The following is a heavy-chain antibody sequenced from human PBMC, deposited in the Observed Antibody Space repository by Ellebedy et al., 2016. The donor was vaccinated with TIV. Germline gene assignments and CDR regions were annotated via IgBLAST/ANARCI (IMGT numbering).Heavy chain of an antibody. D-gene: IGHD6-13*01. CDR2: IYPGQSDS. CDR3: ARHPVGEQQNAFDI. V-gene: IGHV5-51*01. CDR1: GYNFATNW. J-gene: IGHJ3*02. Sequence: GESLKISXKASGYNFATNWIGWLRHVPGKGLEWMGVIYPGQSDSRYSPSFQGQVSISGDKSISTAYLQWNSLRASDTAMYYCARHPVGEQQNAFDIWGQGTMVTVSS.